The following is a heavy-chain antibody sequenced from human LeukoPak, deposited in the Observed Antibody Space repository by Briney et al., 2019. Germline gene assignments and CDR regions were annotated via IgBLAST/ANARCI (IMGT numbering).Heavy chain of an antibody. V-gene: IGHV1-2*02. J-gene: IGHJ3*02. D-gene: IGHD3-22*01. CDR2: INPNSGGT. CDR3: ASTYDSSGYYPHDAFDI. Sequence: ASVKVSCKASGYTFTGYYMHWVRQAPGQGLEWMGWINPNSGGTNYAQKFQGRVTMTRDTSISTAYMELSRLRSDDTAVYYCASTYDSSGYYPHDAFDIWGQGTMVTVSS. CDR1: GYTFTGYY.